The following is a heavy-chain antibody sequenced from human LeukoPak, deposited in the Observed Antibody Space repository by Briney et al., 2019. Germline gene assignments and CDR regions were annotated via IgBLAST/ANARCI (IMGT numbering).Heavy chain of an antibody. CDR1: GGSISSGY. Sequence: KSSGTLSLTCTVSGGSISSGYWSWIRQPPGKGLEWIGYIYYSGSTNYNPSLKSRVTISVDTSKNQFSLKLSSVTAADTAVYYCARTSSSWYWYMDVWGKGTTVTVSS. D-gene: IGHD6-13*01. CDR2: IYYSGST. V-gene: IGHV4-59*01. CDR3: ARTSSSWYWYMDV. J-gene: IGHJ6*03.